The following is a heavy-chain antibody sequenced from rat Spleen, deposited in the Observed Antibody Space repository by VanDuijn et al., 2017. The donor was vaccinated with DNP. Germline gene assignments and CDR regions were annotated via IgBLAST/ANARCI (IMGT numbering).Heavy chain of an antibody. D-gene: IGHD1-2*01. Sequence: EVQLVESGGGLVQPGRSLKLSCAASGFTFSNYDMAWVRQAPTKGLEWVASISTSGGSTYYRDSVKGRFTVSRDNAKSTLYLQMDSLRSEDTATYYCARQDYSSYMADYWGQGVMVTVSS. CDR1: GFTFSNYD. CDR3: ARQDYSSYMADY. CDR2: ISTSGGST. J-gene: IGHJ2*01. V-gene: IGHV5-25*01.